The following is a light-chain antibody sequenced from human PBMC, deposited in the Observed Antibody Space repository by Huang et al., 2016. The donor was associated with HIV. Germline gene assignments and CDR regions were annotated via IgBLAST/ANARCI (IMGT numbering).Light chain of an antibody. J-gene: IGKJ3*01. CDR1: QSLVHSDGNTY. Sequence: DIVMTQTPLSSPVTLGQSASISCRSSQSLVHSDGNTYLSWLHQRPGEPPSLLIYKVSYRCSGVPDRFSGSGAGTEFTLKINKVQPEDVGVYYCMQATQFPFTFGPGTELDLK. CDR2: KVS. CDR3: MQATQFPFT. V-gene: IGKV2-24*01.